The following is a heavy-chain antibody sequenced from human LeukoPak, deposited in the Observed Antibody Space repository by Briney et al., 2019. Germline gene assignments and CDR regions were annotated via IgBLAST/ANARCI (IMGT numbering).Heavy chain of an antibody. CDR2: IMPNSGTP. CDR3: ARVVVAIRIHYYYFMDG. J-gene: IGHJ6*03. D-gene: IGHD2-15*01. CDR1: GDFFSTYT. Sequence: SVNVSCKPSGDFFSTYTITWVRQAPGHGREWMGGIMPNSGTPNYAEKLQGRVTIIADESTYTGYMELSGRRSEDTAVYYWARVVVAIRIHYYYFMDGWGKGTSVTVSS. V-gene: IGHV1-69*13.